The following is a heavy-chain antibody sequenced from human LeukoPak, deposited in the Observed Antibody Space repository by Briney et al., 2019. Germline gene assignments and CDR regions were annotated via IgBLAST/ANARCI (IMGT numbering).Heavy chain of an antibody. CDR2: IYHSGST. D-gene: IGHD1-26*01. CDR3: ARVAVGFATLVDY. Sequence: SQTLSLTCTVSGGSISSGGYYWSWIRQPPGKGLEWIGYIYHSGSTYYNPSLKSRVTISVDRSKNQFSLKLSSVIAADTAVYYCARVAVGFATLVDYWGQGTLVPVSS. V-gene: IGHV4-30-2*01. CDR1: GGSISSGGYY. J-gene: IGHJ4*02.